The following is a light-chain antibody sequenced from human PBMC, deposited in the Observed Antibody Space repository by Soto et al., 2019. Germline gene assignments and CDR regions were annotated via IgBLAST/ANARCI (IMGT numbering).Light chain of an antibody. CDR3: SSYTTSGTLV. CDR1: SSDVGSYNY. J-gene: IGLJ1*01. V-gene: IGLV2-14*03. Sequence: QSALTQPASVSGSPGQSIIISCTGTSSDVGSYNYVSWYQLHPGKAPKFMIYDVSNRPSGVSNRFSGSKSGNTASLTISGLQAEDEADYYCSSYTTSGTLVFGSGTKVTVL. CDR2: DVS.